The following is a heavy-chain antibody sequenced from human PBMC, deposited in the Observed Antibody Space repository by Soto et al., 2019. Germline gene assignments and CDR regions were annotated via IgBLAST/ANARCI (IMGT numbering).Heavy chain of an antibody. D-gene: IGHD3-9*01. CDR3: AKPPLLRYFDWLSVQKYFQH. V-gene: IGHV3-23*01. CDR1: GFTFSSYA. J-gene: IGHJ1*01. Sequence: EVQLLESGGGLVQPGGSLRLSCAASGFTFSSYAMSWVRQAPGKGLEWVSAISGSGGSTYYADSVKGRFTISRDNSKNTMYLQMNSLRAEDTAVYYCAKPPLLRYFDWLSVQKYFQHWGQGTLVTVSS. CDR2: ISGSGGST.